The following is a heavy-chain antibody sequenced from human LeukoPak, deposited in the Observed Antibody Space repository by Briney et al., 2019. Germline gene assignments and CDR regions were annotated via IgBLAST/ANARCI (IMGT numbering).Heavy chain of an antibody. Sequence: SETLSLTCAVYGGSFSGYYWSGIRQPPGKGLEWIGEINHSGSTNYNPSLKSRVTISVDTSKNQFSLKLSSVTAADTAVYYCARRREIVVVIASRPFDYWGQGTLVTVSS. V-gene: IGHV4-34*01. CDR2: INHSGST. CDR3: ARRREIVVVIASRPFDY. D-gene: IGHD3-22*01. J-gene: IGHJ4*02. CDR1: GGSFSGYY.